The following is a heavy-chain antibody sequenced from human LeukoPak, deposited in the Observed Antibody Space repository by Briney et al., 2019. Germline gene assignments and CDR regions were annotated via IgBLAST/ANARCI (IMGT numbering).Heavy chain of an antibody. V-gene: IGHV3-74*01. J-gene: IGHJ4*02. CDR1: GFTFSSYC. CDR2: TSNDGSAT. D-gene: IGHD2-2*01. Sequence: GGSLRLSCAASGFTFSSYCMHWVRQAPGKGLVWVSFTSNDGSATNYADSVKGRFTISRDNAKNTLYLQMNSLSAEDTAVYYCARGNAGFDYWGQGTVVTVSS. CDR3: ARGNAGFDY.